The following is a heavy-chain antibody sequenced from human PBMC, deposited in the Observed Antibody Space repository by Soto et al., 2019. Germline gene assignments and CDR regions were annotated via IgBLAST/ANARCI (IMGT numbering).Heavy chain of an antibody. J-gene: IGHJ4*02. D-gene: IGHD3-3*01. CDR3: AKDSILYYDFWSGHRYYFDY. CDR1: GFTFSSYA. V-gene: IGHV3-23*01. Sequence: GGSLRLSCAASGFTFSSYAMSWVRQAPGKGLEWVSAISGSGGSTYYADSVKGRFTISRDNSKNTLYLQMNSLRAEDTAVYYCAKDSILYYDFWSGHRYYFDYWGQGTLVTVSS. CDR2: ISGSGGST.